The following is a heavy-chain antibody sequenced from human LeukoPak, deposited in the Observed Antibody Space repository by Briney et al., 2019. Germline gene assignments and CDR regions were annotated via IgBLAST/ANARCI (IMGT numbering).Heavy chain of an antibody. CDR2: IYTSGST. Sequence: SETLSLTCTVSGGSISSYYWSWIRQPPGKGLEWIGYIYTSGSTYYNPSLKSRVTISVDTSKNQFSLKLSSVTAADTAVYYCARDIPPYYDSSGYYWKYFDYWGQGTLVTVSS. V-gene: IGHV4-4*08. D-gene: IGHD3-22*01. J-gene: IGHJ4*02. CDR1: GGSISSYY. CDR3: ARDIPPYYDSSGYYWKYFDY.